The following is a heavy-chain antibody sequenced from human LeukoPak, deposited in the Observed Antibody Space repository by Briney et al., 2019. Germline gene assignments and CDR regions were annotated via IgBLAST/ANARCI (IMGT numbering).Heavy chain of an antibody. CDR1: GFTFSNYD. V-gene: IGHV3-30*02. J-gene: IGHJ4*02. CDR3: ANATFDS. Sequence: PGGSLRLSCAASGFTFSNYDMHWVRQAPGKGLEWVTFIRYDGSNKYYADSVKGRFTLSRDNSKNTLYLQMNSLRADDTAVYYCANATFDSWGQGTLVTVSS. CDR2: IRYDGSNK.